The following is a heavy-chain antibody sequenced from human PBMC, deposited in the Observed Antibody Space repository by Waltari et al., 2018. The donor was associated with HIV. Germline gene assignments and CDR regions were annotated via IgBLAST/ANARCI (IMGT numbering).Heavy chain of an antibody. D-gene: IGHD6-13*01. V-gene: IGHV1-2*04. CDR2: INPTNGGT. CDR3: ARALSTTWYNLDY. J-gene: IGHJ4*02. CDR1: EYTFTDYY. Sequence: QVQLLQSGGEVKKPGASVRVSCKASEYTFTDYYIHWVRKTPVEGLEWMGWINPTNGGTDYAQKFQGWITMTRDTSINTAYMNLTRLRYDDTAIYYCARALSTTWYNLDYWGQGTLVTVSS.